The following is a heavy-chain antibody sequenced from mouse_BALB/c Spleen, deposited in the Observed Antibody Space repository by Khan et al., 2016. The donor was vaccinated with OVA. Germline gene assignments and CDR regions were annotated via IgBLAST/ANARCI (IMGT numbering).Heavy chain of an antibody. CDR1: GYTFTSYW. Sequence: QIQLVQSGAELAKPGASVKMSCKASGYTFTSYWMHWIKQRPGQGLEWIGYINPTSGYTDYNQKFKDKATLTADKSSSTAYMQLSSLTSDDSAVYYCARDRIDYWGQGTVLTVSS. CDR3: ARDRIDY. CDR2: INPTSGYT. V-gene: IGHV1-7*01. J-gene: IGHJ2*01.